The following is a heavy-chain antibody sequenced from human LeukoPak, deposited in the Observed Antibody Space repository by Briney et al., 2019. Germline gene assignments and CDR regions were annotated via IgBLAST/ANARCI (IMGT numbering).Heavy chain of an antibody. D-gene: IGHD3-22*01. CDR3: AKAAAYYYDSSGYYPHY. J-gene: IGHJ4*02. CDR2: ISSSGSTI. CDR1: GFTFSSYE. V-gene: IGHV3-48*03. Sequence: GGSLRLSCAASGFTFSSYEMNWVRQAPGKGLEWVSYISSSGSTIYYADSVKGRFTISRDNSKNTLYLQMNSLRAEDTAVYYCAKAAAYYYDSSGYYPHYWGQGTLVTVSS.